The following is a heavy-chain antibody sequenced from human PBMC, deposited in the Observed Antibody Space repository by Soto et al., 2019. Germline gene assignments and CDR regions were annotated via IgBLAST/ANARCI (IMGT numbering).Heavy chain of an antibody. CDR3: AKDATSVNGVWDPFDL. J-gene: IGHJ3*01. CDR2: VGGSDLDK. Sequence: EVQLLESGGGVVQPGGSLRLSCVASGFTFSAYAMSWVRQAPGKGLQWVSGVGGSDLDKHYADSVWGRFTVSRDNSKNTLYLQMHSLRADDTAIYYCAKDATSVNGVWDPFDLWGQGTEVTVSS. CDR1: GFTFSAYA. D-gene: IGHD2-8*01. V-gene: IGHV3-23*01.